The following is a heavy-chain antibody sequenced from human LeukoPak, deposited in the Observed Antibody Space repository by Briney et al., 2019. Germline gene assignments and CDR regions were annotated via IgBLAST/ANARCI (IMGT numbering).Heavy chain of an antibody. CDR2: IYPGDSDT. D-gene: IGHD6-19*01. Sequence: GESLKISCKGSGYSFKSYWIGWGRQRPGKGLEWVGLIYPGDSDTRHSPSFHGPLTISADKPISTPYLQWSSLKASDSAMYCCARRDGYSSGWFFDYGGQGTLVTVPS. V-gene: IGHV5-51*01. CDR1: GYSFKSYW. CDR3: ARRDGYSSGWFFDY. J-gene: IGHJ4*02.